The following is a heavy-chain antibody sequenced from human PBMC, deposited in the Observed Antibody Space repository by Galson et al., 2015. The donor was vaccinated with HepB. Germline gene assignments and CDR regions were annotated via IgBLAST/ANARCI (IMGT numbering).Heavy chain of an antibody. CDR1: GFTFSSYG. D-gene: IGHD5-18*01. J-gene: IGHJ4*02. CDR3: AKDRAAYSYGSKIDY. Sequence: SLRLSCAASGFTFSSYGMHWVRQAPGKGLEWVAVISYDGSNKYYADSVKGRFTISRDNSKNTLYLQMNSLRAEDTAVYYCAKDRAAYSYGSKIDYWGQGTLVTVSS. V-gene: IGHV3-30*18. CDR2: ISYDGSNK.